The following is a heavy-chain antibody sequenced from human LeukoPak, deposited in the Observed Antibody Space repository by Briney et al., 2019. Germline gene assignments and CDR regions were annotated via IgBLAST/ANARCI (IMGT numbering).Heavy chain of an antibody. CDR1: GGSISSHN. CDR3: GRDALVGYFSYYYMDV. D-gene: IGHD2-15*01. V-gene: IGHV4-59*11. Sequence: PSETLSLTCTVSGGSISSHNWTWIRQSPVKGLEWIGDISNSGSTSYNPSLKSRVTISIDTSKNQFSLKLSSVTAADTAVYYCGRDALVGYFSYYYMDVWGKGTTVTVSS. J-gene: IGHJ6*03. CDR2: ISNSGST.